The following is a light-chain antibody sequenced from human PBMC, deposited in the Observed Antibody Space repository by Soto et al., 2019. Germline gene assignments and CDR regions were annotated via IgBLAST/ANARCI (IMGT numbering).Light chain of an antibody. V-gene: IGLV2-14*01. Sequence: QSVLTQPASVSGSPGQSITISCIGTSSDVGDFNYVSWYQHQPDKAPKLMIYEVGNRPSGVSSRFSGSKSDNTASLTISGLQGDDEADYYCGIYTSSTTQWVFGGGTKLTVL. CDR3: GIYTSSTTQWV. J-gene: IGLJ3*02. CDR1: SSDVGDFNY. CDR2: EVG.